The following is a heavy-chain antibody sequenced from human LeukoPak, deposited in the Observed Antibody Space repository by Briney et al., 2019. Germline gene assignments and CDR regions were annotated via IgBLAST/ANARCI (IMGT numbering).Heavy chain of an antibody. CDR2: ISGGGGNT. Sequence: GGAPKLSCAAPGFTFSSYSMTWVRQGPGKGGEWVSDISGGGGNTYYADSVKGRFTISRDNSKNTLYLQMHSLRAEDTAVYYCAVYSGYGTNAFDIWGQGTMVTVSS. J-gene: IGHJ3*02. CDR1: GFTFSSYS. V-gene: IGHV3-23*01. CDR3: AVYSGYGTNAFDI. D-gene: IGHD5-12*01.